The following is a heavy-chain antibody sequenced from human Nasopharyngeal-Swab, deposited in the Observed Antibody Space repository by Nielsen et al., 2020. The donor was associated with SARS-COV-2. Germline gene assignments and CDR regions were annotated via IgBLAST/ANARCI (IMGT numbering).Heavy chain of an antibody. CDR1: GFTFSSFW. CDR2: ISGDGSST. V-gene: IGHV3-74*01. D-gene: IGHD6-19*01. J-gene: IGHJ4*02. CDR3: ARGSGPHGSWDY. Sequence: GGSLRLSCVASGFTFSSFWMHWFRQFSGKGLVWISRISGDGSSTSYADSVKGRLTISRDNAKNTLYLQINTLTGEDTAVYYCARGSGPHGSWDYWGQGTLVTVSS.